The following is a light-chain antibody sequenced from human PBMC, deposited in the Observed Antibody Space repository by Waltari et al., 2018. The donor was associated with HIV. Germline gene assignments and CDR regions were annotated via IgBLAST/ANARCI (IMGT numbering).Light chain of an antibody. Sequence: QSVLTQPPSTSGTPGQSVTITCSGSSSNIGSNFVYLYQQVPGTAPKLLISRNSQRPSGVPDRFSGSKSGKSASLAISGLRAEDEADYYCAAWDDSLSGGVFGGGTKLTVL. CDR3: AAWDDSLSGGV. CDR1: SSNIGSNF. CDR2: RNS. J-gene: IGLJ2*01. V-gene: IGLV1-47*01.